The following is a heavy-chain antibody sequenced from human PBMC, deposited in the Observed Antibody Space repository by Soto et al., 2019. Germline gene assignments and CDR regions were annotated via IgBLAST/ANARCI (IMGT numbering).Heavy chain of an antibody. CDR3: AKALGISENLNDY. J-gene: IGHJ4*02. CDR2: ISGSGGRT. Sequence: GGSLRLSCAASGFTFSSYAMSWVRQAPGKGLAWVSAISGSGGRTYYADSVKGRFTISREHSKNTLYLQMNSLRAEDTAVYYCAKALGISENLNDYWGQGTLVTVSS. V-gene: IGHV3-23*01. D-gene: IGHD6-25*01. CDR1: GFTFSSYA.